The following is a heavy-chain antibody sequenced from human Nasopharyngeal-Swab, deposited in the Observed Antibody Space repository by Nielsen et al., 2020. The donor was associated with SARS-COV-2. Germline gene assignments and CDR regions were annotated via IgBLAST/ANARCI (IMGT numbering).Heavy chain of an antibody. CDR3: AKTPNIVVVPAGWYYGMDV. V-gene: IGHV3-23*01. D-gene: IGHD2-2*01. Sequence: GESLKISCAASGFTFSSYAMSWVRQAPGKGLEWVSAISGSGGSTYYADSVKGRFTISRDNSKNTLYLQMNSLRAEDTAVYYWAKTPNIVVVPAGWYYGMDVWGQGTTVTVSS. CDR2: ISGSGGST. J-gene: IGHJ6*02. CDR1: GFTFSSYA.